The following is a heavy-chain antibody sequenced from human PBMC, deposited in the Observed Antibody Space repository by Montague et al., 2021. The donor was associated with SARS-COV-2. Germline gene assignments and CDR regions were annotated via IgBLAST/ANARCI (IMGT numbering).Heavy chain of an antibody. J-gene: IGHJ4*02. V-gene: IGHV4-39*01. Sequence: SETLSLTCTVSGDSISSSRYCWSWLRQPPGKGRDWIGCICWSGSTYYNPSLRSRVTISVDTSKNQFSLKLSSVTAADTAVYYCARASSGRGYDFDYWGQGTMVTASS. CDR1: GDSISSSRYC. CDR3: ARASSGRGYDFDY. CDR2: ICWSGST. D-gene: IGHD3-22*01.